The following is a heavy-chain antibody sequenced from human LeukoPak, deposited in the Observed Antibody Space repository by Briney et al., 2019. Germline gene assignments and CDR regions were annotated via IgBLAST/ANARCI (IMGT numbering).Heavy chain of an antibody. CDR2: ISSSGSTI. V-gene: IGHV3-48*03. CDR3: ARDFLYYYDSSGYSDRIDAFDI. CDR1: GFTFSSYE. Sequence: GGSLRLSCAASGFTFSSYEMNWVRQAPGKGLEWVSYISSSGSTIYYADSVKGRFTISRDNAKNSLYLQMNSLRAEDTAVYYCARDFLYYYDSSGYSDRIDAFDIWGQGTMVTVSS. D-gene: IGHD3-22*01. J-gene: IGHJ3*02.